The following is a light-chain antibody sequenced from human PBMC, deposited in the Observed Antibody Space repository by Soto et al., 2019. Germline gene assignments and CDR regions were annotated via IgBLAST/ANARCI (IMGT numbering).Light chain of an antibody. CDR3: VQRSTWPWT. V-gene: IGKV3-11*01. Sequence: VLTQSPATLSLSPGARATLSCRAGQSVRNYLAWYQQKPGQAPRLLIYDTFNRATGIPARFSGSGSGTDFTLTISSIEPEDLAVYFCVQRSTWPWTSGHGTKVDIK. CDR1: QSVRNY. J-gene: IGKJ1*01. CDR2: DTF.